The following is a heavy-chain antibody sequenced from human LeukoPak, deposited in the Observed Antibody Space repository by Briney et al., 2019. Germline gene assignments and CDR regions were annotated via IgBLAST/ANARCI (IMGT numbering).Heavy chain of an antibody. CDR2: INPSGGST. D-gene: IGHD3-10*01. V-gene: IGHV1-46*01. J-gene: IGHJ5*02. CDR3: ARGKSIWFGELGPGPPFDP. Sequence: ASVKVSCKASGYTFTSYYMHWVRQAPGQGLEWMGIINPSGGSTSYAQKFQGRVTMTRDTSTSTVYMELSSLRSEDTAVYYCARGKSIWFGELGPGPPFDPWGQGTLVTVSS. CDR1: GYTFTSYY.